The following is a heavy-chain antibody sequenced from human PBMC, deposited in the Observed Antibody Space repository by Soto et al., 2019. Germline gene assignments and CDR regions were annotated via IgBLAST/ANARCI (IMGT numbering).Heavy chain of an antibody. J-gene: IGHJ6*02. V-gene: IGHV1-69*12. CDR2: IIPIFGTA. Sequence: QVQLVQSGAEVKKPGSSVKVSCKASGGTFSSYAICWVRQAPGQGLEWMGGIIPIFGTANYAQKFQGRVTITADESTSTAYMELSSLRSEDTAVYYCARDHVSIFGVVITSSYYYGMDVWGQGTTVTVSS. CDR3: ARDHVSIFGVVITSSYYYGMDV. CDR1: GGTFSSYA. D-gene: IGHD3-3*01.